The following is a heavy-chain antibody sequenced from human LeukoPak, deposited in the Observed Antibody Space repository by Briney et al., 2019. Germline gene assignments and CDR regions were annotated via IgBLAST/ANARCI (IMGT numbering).Heavy chain of an antibody. CDR3: ARADSGFTGNWFDP. CDR1: GYSFTGYY. CDR2: INPNSGGT. V-gene: IGHV1-2*02. J-gene: IGHJ5*02. Sequence: ASMKVSCKASGYSFTGYYIHWVRQAPGQGLEWMGWINPNSGGTNYAQKFQGRVTMTRDTSISTAYMELSRLRSDDTAVYYCARADSGFTGNWFDPWGQGTLVTVSS. D-gene: IGHD5-12*01.